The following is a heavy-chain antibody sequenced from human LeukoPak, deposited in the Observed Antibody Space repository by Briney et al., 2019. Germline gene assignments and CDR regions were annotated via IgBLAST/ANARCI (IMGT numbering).Heavy chain of an antibody. Sequence: PGGSLRLSCAASGFTFSSYGMLWVRQAPGKGLEWVAVIWYDGSNKYYADSVKGRFTISRDNSKNTLYLQMNSLRAEDTAVYYCARASASYSSGWYGGDYWGQGTLVTVSS. D-gene: IGHD6-19*01. CDR1: GFTFSSYG. V-gene: IGHV3-33*01. CDR3: ARASASYSSGWYGGDY. J-gene: IGHJ4*02. CDR2: IWYDGSNK.